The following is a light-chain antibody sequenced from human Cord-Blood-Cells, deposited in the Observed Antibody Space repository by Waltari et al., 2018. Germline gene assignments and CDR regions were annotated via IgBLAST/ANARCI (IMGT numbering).Light chain of an antibody. CDR1: QSVSSSY. CDR2: GAS. Sequence: EIVLTQSPGTLSLSPGERATLSCRAIQSVSSSYLAWYQQKPGQAPRLLIYGASSRATGIPDRFSGSGSGTDFTLTISRLEPEDVAVYYCQQDGSSPRTFGQGTKVEIK. J-gene: IGKJ1*01. V-gene: IGKV3-20*01. CDR3: QQDGSSPRT.